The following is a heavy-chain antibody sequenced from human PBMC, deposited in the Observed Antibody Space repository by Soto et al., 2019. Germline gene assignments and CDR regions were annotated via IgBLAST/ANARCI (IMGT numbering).Heavy chain of an antibody. CDR2: ISSSSSYI. D-gene: IGHD6-13*01. Sequence: EVQLVESGGGLVKPGGSLRLSCAASGFTFSSYSMNWVRQAPGKGLEWVSSISSSSSYIYYADSVKGRFTISRDNAKNSLYLQMNSLRAEDTAVYYCARPYSSSWYKRAVDYFDHWGQGTLVPVSS. CDR3: ARPYSSSWYKRAVDYFDH. V-gene: IGHV3-21*01. CDR1: GFTFSSYS. J-gene: IGHJ4*02.